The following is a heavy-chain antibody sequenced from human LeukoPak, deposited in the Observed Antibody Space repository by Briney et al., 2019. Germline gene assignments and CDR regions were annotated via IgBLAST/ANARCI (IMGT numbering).Heavy chain of an antibody. CDR1: GFTFSSYW. D-gene: IGHD3-22*01. CDR3: AKDLNDDSSGYLDY. Sequence: GGSLRLSCAASGFTFSSYWMSWVRQAPGKGLEWVSAISGSGGSTYYADSVKGRFTISRDNSKNTLYLQMNSLRAEDTAVYYCAKDLNDDSSGYLDYWGQGTLVTVSS. J-gene: IGHJ4*02. CDR2: ISGSGGST. V-gene: IGHV3-23*01.